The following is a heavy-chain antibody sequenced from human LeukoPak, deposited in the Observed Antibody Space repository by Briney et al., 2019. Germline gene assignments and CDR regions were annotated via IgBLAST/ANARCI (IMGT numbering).Heavy chain of an antibody. CDR1: GFSFMNAW. V-gene: IGHV3-15*01. CDR2: IKSNADGGTP. D-gene: IGHD2/OR15-2a*01. Sequence: GGSLRLSCASSGFSFMNAWMIWVRQAPGKGLQWVGRIKSNADGGTPDYAAPARGRFTISRDDSKNTLYVQMNSLKTEDTAVYYCTTFYHEYSPYWGRGTLVTVSS. J-gene: IGHJ4*02. CDR3: TTFYHEYSPY.